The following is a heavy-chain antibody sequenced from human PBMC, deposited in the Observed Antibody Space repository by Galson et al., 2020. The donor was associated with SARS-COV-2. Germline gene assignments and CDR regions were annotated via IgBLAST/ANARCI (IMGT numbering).Heavy chain of an antibody. CDR2: ISYDGSNK. J-gene: IGHJ2*01. CDR3: AKDSEGWYFDL. D-gene: IGHD3-10*01. CDR1: GFTFSSYG. Sequence: GGSLRLSCAASGFTFSSYGMHWVRQAPGKGLEWVAVISYDGSNKYYADSVKGRFTISRDNSKNTLYLQMNSLRAEDTAVYYCAKDSEGWYFDLWGRGTLVTVSS. V-gene: IGHV3-30*18.